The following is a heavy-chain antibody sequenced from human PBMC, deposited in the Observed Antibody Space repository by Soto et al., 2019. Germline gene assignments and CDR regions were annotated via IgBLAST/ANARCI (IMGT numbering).Heavy chain of an antibody. V-gene: IGHV5-51*01. CDR1: GNSFTSYL. CDR3: ARTPGPEVAASLAYYYFSGMDV. D-gene: IGHD2-15*01. CDR2: IHPGDSDT. Sequence: PXESLKVSWESSGNSFTSYLIGLVLQMPGKGLEWMGIIHPGDSDTKYSPSFQGQVTISVDKSITTAYLQWSSLKASDTAMYYCARTPGPEVAASLAYYYFSGMDVCGQGTTVTVSS. J-gene: IGHJ6*02.